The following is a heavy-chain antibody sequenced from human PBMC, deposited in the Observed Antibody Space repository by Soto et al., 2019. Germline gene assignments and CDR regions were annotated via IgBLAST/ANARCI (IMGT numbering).Heavy chain of an antibody. D-gene: IGHD3-16*02. CDR1: GDTFSNYA. V-gene: IGHV1-69*01. J-gene: IGHJ4*02. Sequence: QVHLVQSGAEVRKPASSVKVSCKASGDTFSNYAISWVRQAPGQGLEWMGGIIPIFGTANYAQNFQDRVTITADESTSTVYMELSSLTSEDTAVYYCARAPSSNDYIWGTYRRPYYFDYWGQGTLVTVSS. CDR3: ARAPSSNDYIWGTYRRPYYFDY. CDR2: IIPIFGTA.